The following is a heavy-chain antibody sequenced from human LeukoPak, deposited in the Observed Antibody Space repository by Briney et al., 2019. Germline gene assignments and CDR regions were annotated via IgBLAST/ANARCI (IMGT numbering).Heavy chain of an antibody. V-gene: IGHV1-2*02. Sequence: GASVKVSCKASGYTFTGYYMHWVRQAPGQGLEWVGWINPNSGGTNYAQKFQGRVTMTRDTSISTAYMELSSLRSEDTAVYYCASPLYGDYGYYYYYMDVWGKGTTVTVSS. CDR3: ASPLYGDYGYYYYYMDV. D-gene: IGHD4-17*01. CDR1: GYTFTGYY. J-gene: IGHJ6*03. CDR2: INPNSGGT.